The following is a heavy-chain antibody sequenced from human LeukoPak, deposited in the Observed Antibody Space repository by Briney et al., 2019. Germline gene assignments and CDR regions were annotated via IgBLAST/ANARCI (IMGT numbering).Heavy chain of an antibody. CDR2: IIPIFGTA. V-gene: IGHV1-69*06. D-gene: IGHD2-15*01. CDR3: AHYCSGGSCPDGDDAFDI. Sequence: SVKVSCKASGGTFSSYAISWVRQAPGQGREWMGGIIPIFGTANYAQKFQGRVTITADKSTSTAYMELSSLRSEDTAVYYCAHYCSGGSCPDGDDAFDIWGQGTMVTVSS. CDR1: GGTFSSYA. J-gene: IGHJ3*02.